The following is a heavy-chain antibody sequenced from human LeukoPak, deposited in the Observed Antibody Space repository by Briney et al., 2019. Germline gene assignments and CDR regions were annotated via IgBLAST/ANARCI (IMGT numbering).Heavy chain of an antibody. Sequence: GASVKVSCRASGYTFTSYAMHWVRQAPGQRLEWMGWINAGNGNTKYSQKFQGRVTITRDTSASTAYMELSSLRSEDTAVYYCARDGGGGVVILYYFDYWGQGTLVTVSS. V-gene: IGHV1-3*01. D-gene: IGHD3-3*01. CDR2: INAGNGNT. CDR3: ARDGGGGVVILYYFDY. J-gene: IGHJ4*02. CDR1: GYTFTSYA.